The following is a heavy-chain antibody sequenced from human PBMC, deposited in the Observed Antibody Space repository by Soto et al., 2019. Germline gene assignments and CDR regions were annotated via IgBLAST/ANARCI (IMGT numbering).Heavy chain of an antibody. CDR2: IYPGDSDT. J-gene: IGHJ4*02. CDR1: GYSFTSLW. Sequence: PGESLKISSQGCGYSFTSLWIGWVRQMPGKGLEWMGIIYPGDSDTRYSPSFQGQVTISADKSISTAYLQWSSLKASDTAMYYCARLYDYSNYSDYWGQGTLVTVSS. D-gene: IGHD4-4*01. CDR3: ARLYDYSNYSDY. V-gene: IGHV5-51*01.